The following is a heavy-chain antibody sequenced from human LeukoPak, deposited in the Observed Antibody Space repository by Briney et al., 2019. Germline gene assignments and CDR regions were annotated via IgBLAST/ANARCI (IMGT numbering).Heavy chain of an antibody. CDR1: GYIFIDYE. J-gene: IGHJ6*03. V-gene: IGHV1-8*03. CDR2: MNPKSGDT. Sequence: GASVKVSCKASGYIFIDYEINWVRQATGQGLEWMGWMNPKSGDTGYEQKFKGGVTITRDSSIRTVYMELSSLRSEDTALYYCARGRYMDVWGKGTTVTVSS. CDR3: ARGRYMDV.